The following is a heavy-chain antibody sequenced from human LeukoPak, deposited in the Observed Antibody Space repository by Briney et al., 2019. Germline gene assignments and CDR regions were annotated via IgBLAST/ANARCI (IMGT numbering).Heavy chain of an antibody. V-gene: IGHV4-59*08. CDR1: GGSISSYY. CDR2: IYYSGST. J-gene: IGHJ4*02. D-gene: IGHD6-19*01. CDR3: ARFGPEGSGFFVDY. Sequence: SETLSLTCTVSGGSISSYYWSWIRQPPGKGPEWIGYIYYSGSTNYNPSLKSRVTISVDTSKNQFSLKLSSVTAADTAVYYCARFGPEGSGFFVDYWGQGTLVTVSS.